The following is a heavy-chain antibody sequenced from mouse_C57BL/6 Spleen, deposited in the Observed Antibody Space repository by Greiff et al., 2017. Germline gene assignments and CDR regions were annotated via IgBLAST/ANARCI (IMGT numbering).Heavy chain of an antibody. J-gene: IGHJ4*01. V-gene: IGHV5-17*01. CDR3: ARGVLLYYAMDY. CDR2: ISSGSSTI. CDR1: GFTFSDYG. D-gene: IGHD1-1*01. Sequence: EVQLMESGGGLVKPGGSLKLSCAASGFTFSDYGMHWVRQAPEKGLEWVAYISSGSSTIYYADTVKGRFTISRDNAKNTLFLQMTSLRSEDTAMYYCARGVLLYYAMDYWGQGTSVTVSS.